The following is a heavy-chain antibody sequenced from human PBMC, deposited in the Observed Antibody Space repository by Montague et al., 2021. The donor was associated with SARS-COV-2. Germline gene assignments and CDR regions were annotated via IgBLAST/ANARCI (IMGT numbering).Heavy chain of an antibody. CDR2: LSGSGGSL. J-gene: IGHJ4*02. CDR3: AKVLGGWFPFPADY. CDR1: GFTFSSYA. D-gene: IGHD6-19*01. V-gene: IGHV3-23*01. Sequence: SLRLSCAASGFTFSSYAMSWVRQTPGKGLEWVSALSGSGGSLYYADSVKGRFTISRDNSKNTVYLLVNSLRADDTALYYCAKVLGGWFPFPADYWGQGTLVTASS.